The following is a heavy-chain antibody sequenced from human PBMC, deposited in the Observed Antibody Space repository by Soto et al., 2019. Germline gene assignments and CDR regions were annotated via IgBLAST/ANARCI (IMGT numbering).Heavy chain of an antibody. CDR1: GFTFSSYA. J-gene: IGHJ6*02. D-gene: IGHD3-9*01. Sequence: GGSLRLSCAASGFTFSSYAMRWVRQAPGKGLEWVSAISGSGGSTYYADSVKGRFTISRDNSKNTLYLQMNSLRAEDTAVYYCAGGFDWLPTYYYYYGMDAWGQGTTVTVSS. V-gene: IGHV3-23*01. CDR2: ISGSGGST. CDR3: AGGFDWLPTYYYYYGMDA.